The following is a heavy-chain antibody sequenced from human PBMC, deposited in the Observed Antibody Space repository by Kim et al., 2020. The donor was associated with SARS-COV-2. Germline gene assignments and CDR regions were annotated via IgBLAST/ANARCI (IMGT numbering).Heavy chain of an antibody. Sequence: GGSLRLSCAASGFTFSSYGMHWVRQAPGKGLEWVAVISYDGSNKYYADSVKGRFTISRDNSKNTLYLQMNSLRAEDTAVYYCAKEECSSTSCVWGEVDDWGQGTLVTVSS. J-gene: IGHJ4*02. D-gene: IGHD2-2*01. CDR1: GFTFSSYG. CDR2: ISYDGSNK. CDR3: AKEECSSTSCVWGEVDD. V-gene: IGHV3-30*18.